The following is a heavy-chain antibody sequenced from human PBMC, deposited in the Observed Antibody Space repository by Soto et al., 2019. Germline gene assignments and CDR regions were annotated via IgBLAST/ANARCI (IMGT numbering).Heavy chain of an antibody. V-gene: IGHV4-30-4*08. CDR1: GGSISSGGYY. J-gene: IGHJ1*01. D-gene: IGHD3-22*01. CDR2: IYYSGST. CDR3: ARVDYYDSSGYYWGYFQH. Sequence: SETLSLTCTVSGGSISSGGYYWSWIRQPPGKGLEWIGYIYYSGSTYYNPSLKSRVTISVDTSKNQFSLKLSSVTAADTAVYYCARVDYYDSSGYYWGYFQHWGQGTLVTVSS.